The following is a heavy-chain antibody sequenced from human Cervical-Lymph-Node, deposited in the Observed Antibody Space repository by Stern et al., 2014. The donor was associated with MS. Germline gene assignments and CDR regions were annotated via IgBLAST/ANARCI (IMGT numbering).Heavy chain of an antibody. V-gene: IGHV3-30*18. CDR1: GFTFSNFA. Sequence: QVQLVQSGGGVVQPGRSLRLSCSASGFTFSNFAMHWVRQAPGKGLDWVAVVLSDGSNTYYADSVKGRFAISRDASKNTVFLQMNSLGAEDTAVYYCAKDSEYSASESASWGQGTLVTVPS. J-gene: IGHJ5*02. D-gene: IGHD5-12*01. CDR3: AKDSEYSASESAS. CDR2: VLSDGSNT.